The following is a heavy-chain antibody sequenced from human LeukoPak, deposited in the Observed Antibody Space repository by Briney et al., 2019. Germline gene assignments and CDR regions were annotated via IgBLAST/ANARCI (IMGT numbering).Heavy chain of an antibody. Sequence: SETLSLTCTVSLDSTTSNFWSWVRQPPGKGLEWIGEIHRSGSTNYNPSLQSRVTISIDRSKNQIALELSSVTAADTAVYYCAREIVGGFNPGAYWGQGTLVAVSS. V-gene: IGHV4-4*02. CDR2: IHRSGST. CDR3: AREIVGGFNPGAY. D-gene: IGHD1-14*01. CDR1: LDSTTSNF. J-gene: IGHJ4*02.